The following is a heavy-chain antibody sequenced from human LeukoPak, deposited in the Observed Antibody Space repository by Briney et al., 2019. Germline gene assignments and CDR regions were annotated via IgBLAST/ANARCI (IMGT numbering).Heavy chain of an antibody. D-gene: IGHD5-24*01. CDR3: ARVRDGYNDAFDI. V-gene: IGHV1-46*01. J-gene: IGHJ3*02. Sequence: ASVKVSCKASGYTFTSYYMHWVRQAPGQGLEWVAIINPGSGSTSYAQKFQGRVTMTRDTSPSTVYMELSSLRSEDTAVYYCARVRDGYNDAFDIWGQGTKVTVSS. CDR1: GYTFTSYY. CDR2: INPGSGST.